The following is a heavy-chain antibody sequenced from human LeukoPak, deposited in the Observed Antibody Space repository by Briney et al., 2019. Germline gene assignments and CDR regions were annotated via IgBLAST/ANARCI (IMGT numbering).Heavy chain of an antibody. J-gene: IGHJ6*02. Sequence: PSETLSLTCAVYGGSFSGYQWIWIRQPPGKGLELLGEINHSGSTNYNPSLKSRVTISVDTSKNQFSLKLSSVTAADTAVYYCARPGQLGSLYYGMDVWGQGTTVTVS. CDR2: INHSGST. V-gene: IGHV4-34*01. CDR3: ARPGQLGSLYYGMDV. CDR1: GGSFSGYQ. D-gene: IGHD3-10*01.